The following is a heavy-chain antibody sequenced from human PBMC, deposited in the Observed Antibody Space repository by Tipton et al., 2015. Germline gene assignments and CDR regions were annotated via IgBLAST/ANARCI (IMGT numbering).Heavy chain of an antibody. CDR3: ARVSRPSGGVLAFDD. D-gene: IGHD3-16*02. CDR1: GDSVSTISYF. CDR2: IFYRGST. V-gene: IGHV4-61*01. Sequence: GLVKPSETLSLTCTVSGDSVSTISYFWSWIRQSPGRGLEWIGYIFYRGSTNYNPSLKSRVTLSVDTSENQFSLTLRSVTAADTAIYYCARVSRPSGGVLAFDDWGQGTLVTVSS. J-gene: IGHJ4*02.